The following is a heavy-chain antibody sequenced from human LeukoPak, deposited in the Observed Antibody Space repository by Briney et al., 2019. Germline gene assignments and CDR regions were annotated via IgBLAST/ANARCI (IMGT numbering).Heavy chain of an antibody. J-gene: IGHJ4*02. D-gene: IGHD3-9*01. CDR2: IYYSGST. Sequence: PSETLSLTCTVSGGSISSYYWSWIRQPPGKGLEWIGYIYYSGSTNYNPSLKSRVTMSVDTSKNQFSLKLSSVTAADTAVYYCASRHYDILTGYPSLLFDFWGQGGLVTVSS. V-gene: IGHV4-59*12. CDR3: ASRHYDILTGYPSLLFDF. CDR1: GGSISSYY.